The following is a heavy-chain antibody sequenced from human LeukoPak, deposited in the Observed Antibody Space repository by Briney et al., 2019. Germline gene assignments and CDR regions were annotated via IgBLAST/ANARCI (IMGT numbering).Heavy chain of an antibody. Sequence: ASVKVSFKASGYTFTTYDINWVRQATGQGREWMGWMNPNSGNTGYAQKFQGRVTMTRNTSISIAYMELSSLRSEDTAVYYCARVGPINCSGGSCYSGWFDPWGQGTLVTVSS. CDR1: GYTFTTYD. J-gene: IGHJ5*02. V-gene: IGHV1-8*01. CDR2: MNPNSGNT. D-gene: IGHD2-15*01. CDR3: ARVGPINCSGGSCYSGWFDP.